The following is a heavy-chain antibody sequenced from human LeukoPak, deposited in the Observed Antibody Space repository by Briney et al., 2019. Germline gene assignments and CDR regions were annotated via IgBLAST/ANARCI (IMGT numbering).Heavy chain of an antibody. J-gene: IGHJ4*02. CDR1: GYTFTSYG. CDR2: ISAYNGNT. D-gene: IGHD6-6*01. CDR3: ARDLDSSSPITTLY. V-gene: IGHV1-18*01. Sequence: ASVKVSCKASGYTFTSYGISWVRQAPGQGLEWMGWISAYNGNTNYAQKPQGRVTMTTDTSTSTAYMELRSLRSDDTAVYYCARDLDSSSPITTLYWGQGTLVTVSS.